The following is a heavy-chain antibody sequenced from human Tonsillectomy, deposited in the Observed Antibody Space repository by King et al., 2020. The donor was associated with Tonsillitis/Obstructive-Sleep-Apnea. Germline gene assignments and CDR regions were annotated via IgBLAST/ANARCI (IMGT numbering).Heavy chain of an antibody. V-gene: IGHV3-21*01. J-gene: IGHJ4*02. Sequence: VQLVESGGGLVKPGGSLRLSCAASGFTFRSYSMNWVRHAPGRGLEWVSSISSSSSYIYYADSVKGRFTISRDNAKNSLYLQMDSLRAEDTAVYYCARGGAAEVSGVDYWGQGALVTVSS. D-gene: IGHD4-23*01. CDR1: GFTFRSYS. CDR2: ISSSSSYI. CDR3: ARGGAAEVSGVDY.